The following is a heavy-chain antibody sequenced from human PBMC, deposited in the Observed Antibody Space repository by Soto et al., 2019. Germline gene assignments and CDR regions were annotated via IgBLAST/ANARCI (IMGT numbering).Heavy chain of an antibody. CDR1: GGTFSSYA. V-gene: IGHV1-69*13. D-gene: IGHD3-10*01. J-gene: IGHJ6*02. CDR3: ASWYYYGSGTYYYYGMDV. CDR2: IIPIFGTA. Sequence: ASVKVSCKASGGTFSSYAISWVRQAPGQGLEWMGGIIPIFGTANYAQKFQGRVTITADESTSTAYMELSSLRSEDTAVYYCASWYYYGSGTYYYYGMDVWGQGTTVTSP.